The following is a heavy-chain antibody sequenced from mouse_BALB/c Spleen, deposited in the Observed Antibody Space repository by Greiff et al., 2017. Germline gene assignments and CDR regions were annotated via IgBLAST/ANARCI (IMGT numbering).Heavy chain of an antibody. CDR2: IWSGGST. V-gene: IGHV2-2*02. D-gene: IGHD2-4*01. CDR3: ARNPIYYDFSWFAY. J-gene: IGHJ3*01. CDR1: GFSLTSYG. Sequence: VNVVESGPGLVQPSQSLSITCTVSGFSLTSYGVHWVRQSPGKGLEWLGVIWSGGSTDYNAAFISRLSISKDNSKSQVFFKMNSLQANDTAIYYCARNPIYYDFSWFAYWGQGTLVTVSA.